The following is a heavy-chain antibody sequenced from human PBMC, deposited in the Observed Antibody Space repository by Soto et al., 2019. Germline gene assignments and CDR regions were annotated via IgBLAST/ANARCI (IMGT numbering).Heavy chain of an antibody. J-gene: IGHJ6*02. CDR2: ISAYNGNT. CDR1: GYTFTSYG. D-gene: IGHD2-2*01. CDR3: AREGALGYCSSTSCAYYYYGMDV. V-gene: IGHV1-18*01. Sequence: QVPLVQSGAEVKKPGASVKVSCKASGYTFTSYGISWVRQAPGQGLEWMGWISAYNGNTNYAQKLQGRVTMTTDTSTSTAYMELRSLRSDDTAVYYCAREGALGYCSSTSCAYYYYGMDVWGQGTTVTVSS.